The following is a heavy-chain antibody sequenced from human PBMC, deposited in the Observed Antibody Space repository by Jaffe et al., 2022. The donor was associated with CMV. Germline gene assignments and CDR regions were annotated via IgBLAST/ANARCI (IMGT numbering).Heavy chain of an antibody. D-gene: IGHD1-26*01. J-gene: IGHJ3*02. CDR3: ARDLVSGTDAFDI. V-gene: IGHV4-59*01. CDR1: GGSISSYY. Sequence: QVQLQESGPGLVKPSETLSLTCTVSGGSISSYYWSWIRQPPGKGLEWIGYIYYSGSTNYNPSLKSRVTISVDTSKNQFSLKLSSVTAADTAVYYCARDLVSGTDAFDIWGQGTMVTVSS. CDR2: IYYSGST.